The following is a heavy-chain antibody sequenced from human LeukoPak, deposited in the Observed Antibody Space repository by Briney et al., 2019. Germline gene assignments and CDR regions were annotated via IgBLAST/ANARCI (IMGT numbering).Heavy chain of an antibody. V-gene: IGHV1-18*01. J-gene: IGHJ6*03. CDR3: ARGVGDDYGIYYYYYMDV. CDR2: ISAYNGKT. CDR1: GYTFTSYG. D-gene: IGHD4-17*01. Sequence: AAVTVSCMASGYTFTSYGISWVRQAPGEGREGMGGISAYNGKTNYAQKLQGRDTITTDTSTSTAYMELRSLRSDDTAVYYCARGVGDDYGIYYYYYMDVWGKGTTVTVSS.